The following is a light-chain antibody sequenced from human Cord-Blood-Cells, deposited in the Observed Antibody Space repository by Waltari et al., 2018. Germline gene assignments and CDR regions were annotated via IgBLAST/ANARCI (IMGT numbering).Light chain of an antibody. CDR3: KQSCSTLFT. CDR1: QSISSY. J-gene: IGKJ2*01. CDR2: AAS. V-gene: IGKV1-39*01. Sequence: DIQMTQSPSSLSASVGDRVTITCRASQSISSYLNWYQQKPGKAPKLLIYAASSLQSGVPSRFSGSGAGTACTRIITSLQPEYFATSYCKQSCSTLFTLVQGTKLEIK.